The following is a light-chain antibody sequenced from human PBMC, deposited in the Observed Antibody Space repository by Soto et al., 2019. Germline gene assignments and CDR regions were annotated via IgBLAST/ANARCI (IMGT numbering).Light chain of an antibody. CDR3: QQSYVTPGT. CDR1: QDISSS. V-gene: IGKV1-39*01. Sequence: DIQMTQSPSSLSASIGDRVTISCRASQDISSSLNWYQHKSGKAPKLLIYAASGLHSGVPSRFNGSGSWTDFTLTISRLQTEDFGTYYRQQSYVTPGTFGQGTKVEIK. CDR2: AAS. J-gene: IGKJ1*01.